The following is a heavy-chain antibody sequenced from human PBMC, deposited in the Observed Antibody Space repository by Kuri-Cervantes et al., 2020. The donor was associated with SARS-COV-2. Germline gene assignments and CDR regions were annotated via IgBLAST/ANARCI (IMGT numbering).Heavy chain of an antibody. V-gene: IGHV4-59*12. D-gene: IGHD2-2*01. Sequence: SETLSLTCTVSGGSISSYYWSWIRQPPGKGLEWIGYIYYSGSTDYNPSLKSRVTISVDTSKNQFSLKLSSVTAADTAVYYCARGPPYQLLFSYYYYGMDVWGQGTMVPVSS. CDR3: ARGPPYQLLFSYYYYGMDV. CDR2: IYYSGST. J-gene: IGHJ6*02. CDR1: GGSISSYY.